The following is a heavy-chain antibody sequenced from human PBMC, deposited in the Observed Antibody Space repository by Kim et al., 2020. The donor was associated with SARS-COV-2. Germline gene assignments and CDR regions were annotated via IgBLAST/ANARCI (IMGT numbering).Heavy chain of an antibody. Sequence: SVKVSCKASGGTFSSYAISWVRQAPGQGLEWMGGIIPIFGTANYAQKFQGRVTITADESTSTAYMELSSLRSEDTAVYYCARLHVSPARMDVWGQGTTVTVSS. V-gene: IGHV1-69*13. CDR1: GGTFSSYA. CDR2: IIPIFGTA. CDR3: ARLHVSPARMDV. J-gene: IGHJ6*02.